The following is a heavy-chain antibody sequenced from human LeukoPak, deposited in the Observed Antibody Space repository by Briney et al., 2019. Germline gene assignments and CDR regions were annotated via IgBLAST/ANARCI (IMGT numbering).Heavy chain of an antibody. V-gene: IGHV3-23*01. J-gene: IGHJ4*02. Sequence: GGSLRLSCAASGFTFSSYGMSWVRQAPGKGLEWVSAISGSGGSTYYADSVKGRFTISRDNSKNTLYLQMNSLRVEDTAVYYCARGPSGYHNTGGQGTLVTVSS. CDR3: ARGPSGYHNT. D-gene: IGHD6-25*01. CDR1: GFTFSSYG. CDR2: ISGSGGST.